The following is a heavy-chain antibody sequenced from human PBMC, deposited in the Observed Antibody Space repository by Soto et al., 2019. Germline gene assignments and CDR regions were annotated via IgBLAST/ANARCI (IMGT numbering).Heavy chain of an antibody. V-gene: IGHV1-2*04. CDR3: ARDASGDEAPMDY. CDR2: INPNSGGT. J-gene: IGHJ4*02. D-gene: IGHD3-10*01. CDR1: GYTFSGYY. Sequence: VPVKVSWKASGYTFSGYYMHWVRKDTGQGLEWMGWINPNSGGTNYAQKFQGWVTMTRDTSISTAYMELSRLRSDDMAVYYCARDASGDEAPMDYWGQGTLVTVSS.